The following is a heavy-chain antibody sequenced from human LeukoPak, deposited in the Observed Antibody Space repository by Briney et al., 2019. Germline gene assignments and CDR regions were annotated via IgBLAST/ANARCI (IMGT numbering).Heavy chain of an antibody. D-gene: IGHD3-10*01. Sequence: GGSLRLSCAASGFTFYNYAMNWVRQSPGKGLEWVSTISGSGGSTYYADSVKGRFTISRDNSKNTLYLQMNSLRAEDTAVYYCARALHYYGSGISDWGQGTLVTVSS. CDR1: GFTFYNYA. V-gene: IGHV3-23*01. J-gene: IGHJ4*02. CDR3: ARALHYYGSGISD. CDR2: ISGSGGST.